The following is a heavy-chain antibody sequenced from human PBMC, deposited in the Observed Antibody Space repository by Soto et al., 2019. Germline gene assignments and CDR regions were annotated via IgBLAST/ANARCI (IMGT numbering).Heavy chain of an antibody. CDR1: GYSFTSYW. CDR3: ARRSFHSSGWYDDGMDV. D-gene: IGHD6-19*01. Sequence: GESLKISCQGSGYSFTSYWIGWVRQMPGKGLEWMGIIYPGDSDTRYSPYFQGQVTISADKSISTPYLQWSSLKTSDTAMYYCARRSFHSSGWYDDGMDVWGQGT. CDR2: IYPGDSDT. J-gene: IGHJ6*02. V-gene: IGHV5-51*01.